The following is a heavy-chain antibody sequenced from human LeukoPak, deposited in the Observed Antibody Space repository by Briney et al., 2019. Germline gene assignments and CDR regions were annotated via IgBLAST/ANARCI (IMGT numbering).Heavy chain of an antibody. CDR1: GGSISSYY. V-gene: IGHV4-39*07. CDR2: THYSGNT. J-gene: IGHJ5*01. Sequence: SETLSLTCTVSGGSISSYYWGWIRQPPGKGLEWIGTTHYSGNTYYNPSLKSRVTISLDTSKNQFSLRLNSVTAADTAVYYCAREGAYRTYGDYSPFDFWGQGTLVTVSS. CDR3: AREGAYRTYGDYSPFDF. D-gene: IGHD4-17*01.